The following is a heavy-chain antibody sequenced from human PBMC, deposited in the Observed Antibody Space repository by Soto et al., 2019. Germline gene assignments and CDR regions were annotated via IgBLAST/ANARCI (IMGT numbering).Heavy chain of an antibody. Sequence: QVQLVQSGAEVKKPGASVKVSCKASGYTFTSYYMHWVRQAPGQGLEWMGIINPSGGSTSYAQKFQGRVTMTRDTSTSTVYMELSSLRSEDTAVYYCAREVQLIQLRTTADFDYWGQGTLVTVSS. V-gene: IGHV1-46*01. J-gene: IGHJ4*02. CDR3: AREVQLIQLRTTADFDY. CDR1: GYTFTSYY. D-gene: IGHD5-18*01. CDR2: INPSGGST.